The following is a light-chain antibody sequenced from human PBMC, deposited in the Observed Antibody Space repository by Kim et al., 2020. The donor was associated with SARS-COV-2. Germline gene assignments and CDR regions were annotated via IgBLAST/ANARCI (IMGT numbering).Light chain of an antibody. J-gene: IGKJ1*01. CDR3: QQYSSFPRT. CDR1: QSVSTNY. V-gene: IGKV3-20*01. Sequence: SPGERATLSCRASQSVSTNYLAWDQQKRGQAPRLLIYGSSRRATGIPDRFSGSGSGTDFTLTISRLEPEDFAMYYCQQYSSFPRTFGQGTKVDIK. CDR2: GSS.